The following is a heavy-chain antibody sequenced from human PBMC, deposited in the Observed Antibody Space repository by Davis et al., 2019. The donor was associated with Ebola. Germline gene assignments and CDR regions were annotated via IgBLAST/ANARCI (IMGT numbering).Heavy chain of an antibody. D-gene: IGHD1/OR15-1a*01. CDR2: SRNKENRYST. V-gene: IGHV3-72*01. CDR1: GFAFSVYY. J-gene: IGHJ4*02. CDR3: VTENWYRFES. Sequence: PGGSLRLSCAASGFAFSVYYMDWVRLTPEKGLEWVGLSRNKENRYSTEYAASVKGRFTISRDDSKNLLYLEMNSLRTEDTAVYYCVTENWYRFESWGQGTLVTVSS.